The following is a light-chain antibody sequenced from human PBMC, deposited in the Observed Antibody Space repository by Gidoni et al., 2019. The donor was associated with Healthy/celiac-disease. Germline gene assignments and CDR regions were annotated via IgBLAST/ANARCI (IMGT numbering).Light chain of an antibody. J-gene: IGKJ3*01. Sequence: DIVMTQSTLSLPVTPGEPASISGRSSQSILHSNGYNYLDWYLQKSGQSPQLMIYLGSNRASEVPDRFSGSGSGTDFTLKISRVEAEDVGVYYCMQALQTPRTFGPGTKVDIK. V-gene: IGKV2-28*01. CDR3: MQALQTPRT. CDR1: QSILHSNGYNY. CDR2: LGS.